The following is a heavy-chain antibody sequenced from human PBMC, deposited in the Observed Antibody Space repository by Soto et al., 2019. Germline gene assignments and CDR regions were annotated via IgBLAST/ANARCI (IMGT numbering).Heavy chain of an antibody. D-gene: IGHD5-12*01. CDR3: ASGLGYKA. CDR1: GDSVSSSSYY. J-gene: IGHJ5*02. V-gene: IGHV4-31*03. CDR2: IHHSGTT. Sequence: QVQLQESGPGLVKPSQTLSLTCTASGDSVSSSSYYWSWIRQHPGKGLVWIGYIHHSGTTYYNPSLKSRITLSVDTSKNQFSLRLSSVTAADTAVYYCASGLGYKAWGQGTLVTVSS.